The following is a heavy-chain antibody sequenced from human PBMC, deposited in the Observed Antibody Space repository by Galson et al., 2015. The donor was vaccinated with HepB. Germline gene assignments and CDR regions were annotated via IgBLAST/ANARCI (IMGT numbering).Heavy chain of an antibody. CDR3: ARGVGYSGYEADY. J-gene: IGHJ4*02. V-gene: IGHV3-21*01. D-gene: IGHD5-12*01. CDR2: ISSSSTYI. CDR1: GFTFSTYS. Sequence: SLRLSCAASGFTFSTYSMNWVRQAPGKGLEWVSHISSSSTYIYYADSVKGRFTLSRDNAKNSLYLQMNSLRAEDTAVYYCARGVGYSGYEADYWGQGTLVTISS.